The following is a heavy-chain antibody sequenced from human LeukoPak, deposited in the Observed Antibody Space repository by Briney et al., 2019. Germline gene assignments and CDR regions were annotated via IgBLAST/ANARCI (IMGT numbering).Heavy chain of an antibody. CDR1: GFTFSKDW. V-gene: IGHV3-15*01. CDR3: TTDTRLTYYYDSSVDAFDI. D-gene: IGHD3-22*01. J-gene: IGHJ3*02. CDR2: IKSKTDGGTT. Sequence: GGSLRLSCAASGFTFSKDWMSWVRQAPGKGLEWVGRIKSKTDGGTTDYAAPVKGRFTISRDDSKNTLYLQMNSLKTEDTAVYYCTTDTRLTYYYDSSVDAFDIWGQGTMVTVSS.